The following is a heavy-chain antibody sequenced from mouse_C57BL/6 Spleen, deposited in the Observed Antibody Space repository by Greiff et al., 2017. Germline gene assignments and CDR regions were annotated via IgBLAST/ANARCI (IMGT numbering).Heavy chain of an antibody. CDR1: GFTFSDYG. D-gene: IGHD1-2*01. J-gene: IGHJ4*01. CDR3: ARPSYGYYAMDY. CDR2: ISSGSSTI. Sequence: EVKVEESGGGLVKPGGSLKLSCAASGFTFSDYGMHWVRQAPEKGLEWVAYISSGSSTIYYADTVKGRFTISRDNAKNTLFLQMTSLRSEDTAMYYCARPSYGYYAMDYWGQGTSVTVSS. V-gene: IGHV5-17*01.